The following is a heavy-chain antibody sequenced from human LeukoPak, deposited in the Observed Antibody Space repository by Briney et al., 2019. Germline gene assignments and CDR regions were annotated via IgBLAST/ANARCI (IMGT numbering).Heavy chain of an antibody. Sequence: GGSLRLSCAASGFTFINYVMTWVRQAPGKGLEWLSGISGSGRNTYYADSVKGRFTISRDNSKNTLYLQMNSLRAEDSAVYYCARDAAVSQYYDSTGYFDYWGQGTLVTVSS. V-gene: IGHV3-23*01. CDR3: ARDAAVSQYYDSTGYFDY. CDR1: GFTFINYV. J-gene: IGHJ4*02. CDR2: ISGSGRNT. D-gene: IGHD3-22*01.